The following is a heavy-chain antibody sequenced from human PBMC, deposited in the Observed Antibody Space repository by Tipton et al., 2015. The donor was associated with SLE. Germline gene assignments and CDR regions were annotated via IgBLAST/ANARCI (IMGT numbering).Heavy chain of an antibody. Sequence: TLSLTCTVSGGSISSGSYYWSWIRQPPGKGLEWIGYIYYSGSTYHNPSLKSRVTISVDTSKNQFSLNLSSVTAADTAVYYCAREIGYCSSTSCYSYYGMDVWGQGTTVTVSS. CDR2: IYYSGST. CDR1: GGSISSGSYY. J-gene: IGHJ6*02. V-gene: IGHV4-30-4*08. D-gene: IGHD2-2*01. CDR3: AREIGYCSSTSCYSYYGMDV.